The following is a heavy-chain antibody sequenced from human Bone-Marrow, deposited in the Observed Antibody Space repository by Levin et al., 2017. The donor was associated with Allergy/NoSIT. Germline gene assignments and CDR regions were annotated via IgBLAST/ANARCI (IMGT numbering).Heavy chain of an antibody. CDR3: AGNTRRAGFDY. V-gene: IGHV4-30-2*01. D-gene: IGHD3-3*01. CDR1: GGSVSSGGYA. J-gene: IGHJ4*02. Sequence: PSETLSLTCAVSGGSVSSGGYAWAWIRQPPGRGLEWIGYIYQSGDTYYTPSLRGRIAMSLDRSKNRFSLTLTSLTAADTAVYYCAGNTRRAGFDYWGQGAPVTVSS. CDR2: IYQSGDT.